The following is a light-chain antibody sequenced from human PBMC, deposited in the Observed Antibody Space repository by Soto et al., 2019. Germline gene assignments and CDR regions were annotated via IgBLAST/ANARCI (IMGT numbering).Light chain of an antibody. J-gene: IGKJ1*01. CDR2: GAS. V-gene: IGKV3-20*01. CDR1: QSVTSSS. Sequence: EIVLTQSPGTLSLSPGERATLSCRASQSVTSSSLAWYQQKPGQAPRLLISGASSRATGIPDRFSGSGSGTDFTLTISRLEPEDFATYYCQQYNSYSWTFGQGTKVDIK. CDR3: QQYNSYSWT.